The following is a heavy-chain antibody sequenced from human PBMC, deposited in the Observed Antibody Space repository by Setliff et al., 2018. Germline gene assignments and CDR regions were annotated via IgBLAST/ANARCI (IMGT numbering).Heavy chain of an antibody. CDR3: ARAPPSVPYGDYGPRQYFDL. J-gene: IGHJ2*01. Sequence: SETLSLTCTVSGDSISSRRNYWSWIRQPAGKGPEWIGHIYASWSTNYNPSLKSRVTMSVDKSKNQFSLKLSSVTAADTAVYYCARAPPSVPYGDYGPRQYFDLWGRGSLVTVSS. V-gene: IGHV4-61*09. CDR1: GDSISSRRNY. CDR2: IYASWST. D-gene: IGHD4-17*01.